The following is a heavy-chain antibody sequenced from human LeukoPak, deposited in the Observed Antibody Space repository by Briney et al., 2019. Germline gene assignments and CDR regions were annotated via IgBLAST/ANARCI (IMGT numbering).Heavy chain of an antibody. CDR3: AGAPGKPRGLDY. V-gene: IGHV4-4*02. D-gene: IGHD4-23*01. CDR1: GDSIRNDKW. Sequence: SETLSLTCAVSGDSIRNDKWWSWVRQPPGKGLEWIGEIYHSGSRNYNPSLKSRITISLDESSNQFSLKVTSVTAADTAVYYCAGAPGKPRGLDYWGQGTLVTVSS. J-gene: IGHJ4*02. CDR2: IYHSGSR.